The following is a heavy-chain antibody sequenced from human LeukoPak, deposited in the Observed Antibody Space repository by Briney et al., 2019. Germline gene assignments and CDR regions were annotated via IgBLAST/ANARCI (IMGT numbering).Heavy chain of an antibody. CDR3: AKRGVVIRVILVGFHKEAYYFDS. CDR1: GITHSNYG. Sequence: GGSLRLSCAVSGITHSNYGMSWVRQAPGKGPEWGAGISDRGGRTNYADSVKGRFTISRDNPKTTLYLQMNSLRAEDTAVYFCAKRGVVIRVILVGFHKEAYYFDSWGQGALVTVSS. J-gene: IGHJ4*02. D-gene: IGHD3-22*01. CDR2: ISDRGGRT. V-gene: IGHV3-23*01.